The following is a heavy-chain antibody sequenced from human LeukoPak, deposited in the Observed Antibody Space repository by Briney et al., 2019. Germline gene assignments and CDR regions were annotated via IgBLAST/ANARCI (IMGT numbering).Heavy chain of an antibody. Sequence: PSETLSLTCTVSGGSISSSSYYWGWIRQPPGKGLEWIGSAYYSGSTYHNPSLKSRVTISVDTSKNQFSLKLSSVTAADTAVYYCARYSSPILVDIWGQGTMVTVSS. D-gene: IGHD3-22*01. J-gene: IGHJ3*02. V-gene: IGHV4-39*01. CDR1: GGSISSSSYY. CDR2: AYYSGST. CDR3: ARYSSPILVDI.